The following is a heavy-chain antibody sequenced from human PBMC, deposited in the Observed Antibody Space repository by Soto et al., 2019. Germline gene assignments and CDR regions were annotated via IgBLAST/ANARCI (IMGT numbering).Heavy chain of an antibody. D-gene: IGHD4-4*01. CDR3: ARDNDRLQLGGNYCYILAV. CDR1: GGTFSSSA. CDR2: IIPLFRTP. J-gene: IGHJ6*02. Sequence: QVQLVQSGAEMKEPGSSAKVSCKTSGGTFSSSAISWLRQAPGQGLEWMGGIIPLFRTPDYAQKFQGRVTRSADESTSPAYRELSSLRSEDTAVYYCARDNDRLQLGGNYCYILAVWGQRTTITVSS. V-gene: IGHV1-69*12.